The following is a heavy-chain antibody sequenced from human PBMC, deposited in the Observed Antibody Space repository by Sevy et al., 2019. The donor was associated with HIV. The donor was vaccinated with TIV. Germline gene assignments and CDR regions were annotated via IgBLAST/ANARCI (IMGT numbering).Heavy chain of an antibody. CDR2: IYTSGST. Sequence: SETLSLTCTVSGGSISSYYWSWIRQPAGKGLEWIGRIYTSGSTNYNPSLKSRVTMQVDTSKNQFSLKLSSVTAADTAVYYCARDSSSPYYDFWSGYRHYYYGMDVWGQGTTVTVSS. D-gene: IGHD3-3*01. V-gene: IGHV4-4*07. J-gene: IGHJ6*02. CDR1: GGSISSYY. CDR3: ARDSSSPYYDFWSGYRHYYYGMDV.